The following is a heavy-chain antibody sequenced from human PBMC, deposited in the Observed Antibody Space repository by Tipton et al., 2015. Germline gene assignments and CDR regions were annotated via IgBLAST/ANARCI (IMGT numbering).Heavy chain of an antibody. D-gene: IGHD3-9*01. CDR3: ACQDYDSLTRDYQTVDY. CDR2: ISHSGNT. Sequence: GLVKPSQTLSLTCAISGDSVSSNTAAWHWIRQPPGKGLEWIGSISHSGNTYYNPSLKSRVTMSRDTSKNQFSLKLTSVTAADTAVYYCACQDYDSLTRDYQTVDYWGQGTLVTVSS. J-gene: IGHJ4*02. V-gene: IGHV4-38-2*01. CDR1: GDSVSSNTAA.